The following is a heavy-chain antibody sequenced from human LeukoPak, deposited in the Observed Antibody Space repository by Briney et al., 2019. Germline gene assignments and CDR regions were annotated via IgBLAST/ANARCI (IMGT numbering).Heavy chain of an antibody. CDR3: ARAVGPFDI. J-gene: IGHJ3*02. CDR2: IWYDGSIK. Sequence: PGRSLRLSCAASGFTFSTHGMHWVRQAPGKGLEWVAVIWYDGSIKYYADSVKGRFTISRDNSKNTLYLQMNSLRAEDTAVYYCARAVGPFDIWGQGTIVIVSS. V-gene: IGHV3-33*01. CDR1: GFTFSTHG.